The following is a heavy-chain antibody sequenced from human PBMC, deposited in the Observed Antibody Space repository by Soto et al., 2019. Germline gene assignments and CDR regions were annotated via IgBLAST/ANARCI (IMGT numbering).Heavy chain of an antibody. Sequence: PSETLSLTCTVSGGSVSSGSYYWSWIRQPPGKGLEWIGYIYYSGSTNYNPSLKSRVTISVDTSKNQFSLKLSSVTAADTAVYYCARDGYCSGGSCYGYYYYGMDVWGQGTTVTAP. CDR1: GGSVSSGSYY. D-gene: IGHD2-15*01. J-gene: IGHJ6*02. CDR3: ARDGYCSGGSCYGYYYYGMDV. V-gene: IGHV4-61*01. CDR2: IYYSGST.